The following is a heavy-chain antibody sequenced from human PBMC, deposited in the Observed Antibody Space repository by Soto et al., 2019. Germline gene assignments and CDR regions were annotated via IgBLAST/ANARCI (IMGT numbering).Heavy chain of an antibody. J-gene: IGHJ5*02. Sequence: QVHLVQSGAEVKKPGASVKVSCKASGYTFTSYDINWVRQATGQGLEWMGWMNPNSGNTGYAQKFQGRVTMTRNTSISTAYMELSSLRSEDTAVYYCARGPYCTNGVCYDNWFDPWGQGTLVTVSS. CDR2: MNPNSGNT. CDR1: GYTFTSYD. V-gene: IGHV1-8*01. D-gene: IGHD2-8*01. CDR3: ARGPYCTNGVCYDNWFDP.